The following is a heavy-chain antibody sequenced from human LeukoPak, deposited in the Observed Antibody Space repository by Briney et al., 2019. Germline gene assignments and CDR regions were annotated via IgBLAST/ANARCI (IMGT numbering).Heavy chain of an antibody. CDR2: INPNSGGT. Sequence: ASVKVSCKASGYTFTGYYMHWVRQAPGQGLEWMGWINPNSGGTNYAQKFRGRVTMTRDTSISTAYMELSRLRSDDTAVYYCARDPGRCSSTSCYEGDAFDIWGQGTMVTVSS. CDR3: ARDPGRCSSTSCYEGDAFDI. J-gene: IGHJ3*02. CDR1: GYTFTGYY. D-gene: IGHD2-2*01. V-gene: IGHV1-2*02.